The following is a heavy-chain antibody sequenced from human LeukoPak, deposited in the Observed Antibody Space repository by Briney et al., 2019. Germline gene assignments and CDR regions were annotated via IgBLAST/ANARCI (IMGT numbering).Heavy chain of an antibody. Sequence: PSETLSLTCTVSGYSISSGYYWGWIRQPPGKGLEWIGSIYHSGSTYYNPSLKSRVTISVDTSKNQFSLKLSSVTAADTAVYYCARVSGLPPSGYYYYYMDVWGKGITVTVSS. D-gene: IGHD1-26*01. V-gene: IGHV4-38-2*02. CDR2: IYHSGST. CDR1: GYSISSGYY. CDR3: ARVSGLPPSGYYYYYMDV. J-gene: IGHJ6*03.